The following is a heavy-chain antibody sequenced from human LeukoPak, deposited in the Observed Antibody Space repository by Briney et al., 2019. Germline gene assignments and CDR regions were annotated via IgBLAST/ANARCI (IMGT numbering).Heavy chain of an antibody. J-gene: IGHJ4*02. CDR2: IYYSGNT. D-gene: IGHD6-13*01. CDR1: GGSISSSSYY. Sequence: SETLSLTCTVSGGSISSSSYYWGWIRQPPGKGLEWIGSIYYSGNTYYNPSLKSRVTISVDTSKNQFSLKLTSVTAADTAVYYCARQEQLVRNIDYWGQGTLVTVSP. CDR3: ARQEQLVRNIDY. V-gene: IGHV4-39*01.